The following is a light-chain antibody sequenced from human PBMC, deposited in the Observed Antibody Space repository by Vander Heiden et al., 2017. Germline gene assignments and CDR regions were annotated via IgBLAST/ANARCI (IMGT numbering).Light chain of an antibody. Sequence: DIQLTQSPSFLSASVGDRVTITCRASQGISSYLAWYQQKPGKAPKVLIYCASHLERGVPSRVSGSGSWTEFTLTISSLQPEDFATYYCQQLNSFPRTFGQGTKVEIK. CDR3: QQLNSFPRT. CDR1: QGISSY. CDR2: CAS. J-gene: IGKJ1*01. V-gene: IGKV1-9*01.